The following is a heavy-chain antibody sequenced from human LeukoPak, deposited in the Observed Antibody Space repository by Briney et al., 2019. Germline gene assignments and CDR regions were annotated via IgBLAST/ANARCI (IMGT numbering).Heavy chain of an antibody. V-gene: IGHV3-23*01. CDR1: RFTFSSYA. CDR3: AKDYVNQGHCIGGVCYPFDY. CDR2: ISGTYDNT. Sequence: GGSLRLSCAASRFTFSSYAMSWVRQPPGKGLEWVSGISGTYDNTWYADSVKGRFTISRDDSKNTVYLQMNSLRADDTAVYYCAKDYVNQGHCIGGVCYPFDYWGQGTLVTVSS. D-gene: IGHD2-8*02. J-gene: IGHJ4*02.